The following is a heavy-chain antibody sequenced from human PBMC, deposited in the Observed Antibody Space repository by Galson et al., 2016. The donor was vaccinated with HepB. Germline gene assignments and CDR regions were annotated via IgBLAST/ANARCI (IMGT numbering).Heavy chain of an antibody. CDR3: AKGRGAGYSGCEWNFDY. D-gene: IGHD5-12*01. V-gene: IGHV3-23*01. CDR2: IFGGGGGT. CDR1: GFTFSSFA. Sequence: SLRLSCAASGFTFSSFAMSWVRQAPGKGLEWVSLIFGGGGGTYYADSEGRFTISRDNSKNTLYLQMYSLRAEDTAVYYCAKGRGAGYSGCEWNFDYWGQGSLVTVSS. J-gene: IGHJ4*02.